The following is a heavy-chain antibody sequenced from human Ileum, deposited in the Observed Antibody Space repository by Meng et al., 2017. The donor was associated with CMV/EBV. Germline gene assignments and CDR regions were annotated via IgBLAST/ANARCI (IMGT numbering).Heavy chain of an antibody. D-gene: IGHD6-13*01. J-gene: IGHJ6*02. CDR1: GASINDYY. CDR2: ISYSGTT. CDR3: GRDLYSRPYYYYYGIDV. Sequence: SETLSLTCTVSGASINDYYCSWVRQAPDNRLEWIGYISYSGTTNYNPSLKSRVTMSVDPSKNQFSLRLSSVTAAGTAVYYCGRDLYSRPYYYYYGIDVWGQGTTVTVSS. V-gene: IGHV4-59*01.